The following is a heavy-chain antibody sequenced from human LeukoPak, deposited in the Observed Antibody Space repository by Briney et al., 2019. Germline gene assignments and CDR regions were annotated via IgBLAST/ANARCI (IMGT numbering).Heavy chain of an antibody. CDR2: ISDIGST. CDR3: AGHHPRNTVDF. CDR1: GGSISSYY. D-gene: IGHD2-8*02. J-gene: IGHJ4*02. Sequence: PSETLSLTCTVSGGSISSYYWSWIRQPPGKGLEWIAYISDIGSTNYNPSLKSRVTISLDTSKNQLSLKLSSVTAADTAVYYCAGHHPRNTVDFWGQGTLVTVSS. V-gene: IGHV4-59*08.